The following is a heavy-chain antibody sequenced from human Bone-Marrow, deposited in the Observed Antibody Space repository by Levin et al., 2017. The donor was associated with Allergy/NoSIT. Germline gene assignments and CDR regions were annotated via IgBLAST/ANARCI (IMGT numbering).Heavy chain of an antibody. D-gene: IGHD1-7*01. V-gene: IGHV3-30-3*01. CDR1: GFTFSTHA. J-gene: IGHJ4*02. CDR2: ISYDGSKK. Sequence: GGSLRLSCAASGFTFSTHAMHWVRQAPGRGLEWVAVISYDGSKKYYADSVKGRFTISRDNSKNTLYLQMNSLRAEDTALYYCARDNYNYVYDYWGQGTLVTVSS. CDR3: ARDNYNYVYDY.